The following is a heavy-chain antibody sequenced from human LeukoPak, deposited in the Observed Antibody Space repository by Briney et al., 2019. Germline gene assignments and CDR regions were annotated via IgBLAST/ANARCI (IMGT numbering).Heavy chain of an antibody. Sequence: GASVKVSCKSFGGTFITYAINWVRQAPGQGLDWMGRIIPMPGTTDYAQKFQGRVPITADRSTTTAYMYLSSLRSEDTDIYYCARDSGGEADGAAHNKYWGQGTPVTVSS. V-gene: IGHV1-69*04. CDR1: GGTFITYA. D-gene: IGHD6-13*01. CDR2: IIPMPGTT. CDR3: ARDSGGEADGAAHNKY. J-gene: IGHJ4*02.